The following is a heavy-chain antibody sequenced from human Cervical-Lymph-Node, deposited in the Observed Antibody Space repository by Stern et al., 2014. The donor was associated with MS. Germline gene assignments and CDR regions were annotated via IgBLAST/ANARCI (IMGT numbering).Heavy chain of an antibody. D-gene: IGHD2-21*02. Sequence: QDPLVQSGAEVKKPGSSVKVSCKASGGTSSTDAISWVRQAPGQGLEWLGRIIPFLGAPNYAQNFQDRVTITADTSTNTFYMELGSLRSEDTAMYFCARGGFDCGGDCYYVNWGQGTLVTVSS. V-gene: IGHV1-69*04. CDR1: GGTSSTDA. CDR3: ARGGFDCGGDCYYVN. CDR2: IIPFLGAP. J-gene: IGHJ4*02.